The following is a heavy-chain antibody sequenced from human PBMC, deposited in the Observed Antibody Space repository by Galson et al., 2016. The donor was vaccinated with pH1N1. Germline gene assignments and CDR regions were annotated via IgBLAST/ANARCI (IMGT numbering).Heavy chain of an antibody. V-gene: IGHV1-69*13. CDR3: ATFSTSSSWRSLGV. J-gene: IGHJ3*01. D-gene: IGHD2-2*01. Sequence: SVKVSCKASGATFNSYGIHWVRQAPGKGLEWMGGINPVFGTTNYAQRFQDRVTITAHDMELSGLRSEDTAIYYCATFSTSSSWRSLGVWGQGTTVTVSS. CDR1: GATFNSYG. CDR2: INPVFGTT.